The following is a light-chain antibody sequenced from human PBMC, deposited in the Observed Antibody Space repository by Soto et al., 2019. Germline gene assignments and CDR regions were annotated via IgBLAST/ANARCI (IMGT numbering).Light chain of an antibody. V-gene: IGKV1-5*03. CDR3: QQYNRYST. CDR2: KAS. CDR1: QTISSW. J-gene: IGKJ1*01. Sequence: DIQMTQSPSTLSGSVGDRVTITCRASQTISSWLAWYQQRPGKAPKLLIHKASNLESGVPSRFSGSGSGTEFTLTISSLQPDDSATYYCQQYNRYSTFGQGTKVEIK.